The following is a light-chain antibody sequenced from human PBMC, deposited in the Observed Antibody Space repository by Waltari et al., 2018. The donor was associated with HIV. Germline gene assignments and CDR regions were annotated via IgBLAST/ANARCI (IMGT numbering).Light chain of an antibody. CDR3: QQRSNWPPRT. Sequence: EIVLTQSPATLSLSPGERATLSCRASQSVSSYLAWYQQKPGQAPRLLIYDASNRATGIPARFSGSGSGTDVTLTISSLEPEEFAVYYCQQRSNWPPRTFGQGTKVEIK. CDR2: DAS. J-gene: IGKJ1*01. V-gene: IGKV3-11*01. CDR1: QSVSSY.